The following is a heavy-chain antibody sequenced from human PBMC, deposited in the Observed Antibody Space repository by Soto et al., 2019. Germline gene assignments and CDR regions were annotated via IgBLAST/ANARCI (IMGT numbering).Heavy chain of an antibody. D-gene: IGHD5-12*01. V-gene: IGHV1-18*01. Sequence: QVQLVQSGAEVKKPGASVKVSCKASGYTFTSYGISWVRQAPGQGLEWMGWISAYNGNTNYAQKLQGRVTMTTDTSTSTAYGDLRCLRSDHTPVYNCARGDYRGDGTATNWYFDLWGRGTLVTVSS. CDR1: GYTFTSYG. CDR2: ISAYNGNT. CDR3: ARGDYRGDGTATNWYFDL. J-gene: IGHJ2*01.